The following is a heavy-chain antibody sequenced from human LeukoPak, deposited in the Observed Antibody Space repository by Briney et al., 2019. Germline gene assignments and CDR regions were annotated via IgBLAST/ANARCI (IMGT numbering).Heavy chain of an antibody. J-gene: IGHJ4*02. Sequence: PGGSLRLFCAASGFKFSDYSMNWVRQAPGKGLEWVSYISSSGSTIYYADSVKGRFTISRDNSKNTLYLQMNSLRAEDTAVYYCAKASAMIVVVSKHFDYWGQGTLVTVSS. CDR3: AKASAMIVVVSKHFDY. D-gene: IGHD3-22*01. V-gene: IGHV3-48*01. CDR2: ISSSGSTI. CDR1: GFKFSDYS.